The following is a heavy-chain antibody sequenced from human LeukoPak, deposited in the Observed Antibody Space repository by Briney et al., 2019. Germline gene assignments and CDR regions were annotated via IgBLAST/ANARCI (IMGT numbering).Heavy chain of an antibody. Sequence: GGSLRLSCAASGFTFSNYGIHWVRQGPGKGLEWVAVISYDGSKKYYADSVKGRFTISRDSSKNTVDLKMSSLRAEDTALYYCARDVDTRGHYARFDPWGQGTLVTVSS. J-gene: IGHJ5*02. CDR1: GFTFSNYG. D-gene: IGHD5-18*01. CDR3: ARDVDTRGHYARFDP. CDR2: ISYDGSKK. V-gene: IGHV3-33*05.